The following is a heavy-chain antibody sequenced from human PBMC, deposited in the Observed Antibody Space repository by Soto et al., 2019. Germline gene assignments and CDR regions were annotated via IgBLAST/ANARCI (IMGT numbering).Heavy chain of an antibody. CDR2: TNHTGST. Sequence: QVQLQQWGAGLLKPSETLSLTCAVYGGSFSGYYWTWIRQPPGTGLEWIGETNHTGSTNYNPSLTSRVPISVATSKHQFSLTLTSVTAADTAVYYCARDKITGLFDYWGQGTLVTVSS. J-gene: IGHJ4*02. CDR1: GGSFSGYY. CDR3: ARDKITGLFDY. V-gene: IGHV4-34*01. D-gene: IGHD2-8*02.